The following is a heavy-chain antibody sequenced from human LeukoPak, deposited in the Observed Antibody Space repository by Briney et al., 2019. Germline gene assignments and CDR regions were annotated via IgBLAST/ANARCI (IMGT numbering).Heavy chain of an antibody. V-gene: IGHV4-39*01. CDR1: GGSISSSSYY. Sequence: SETPSLTCTVSGGSISSSSYYWGWIRQPPGKGLERIGSIYYSGSTYYNPSLKSRVTISVDTSKNQFSLKLSSVTAADTAVYYCARLDYAAAGTLGYWGQGTLVTVSS. CDR3: ARLDYAAAGTLGY. CDR2: IYYSGST. J-gene: IGHJ4*02. D-gene: IGHD6-13*01.